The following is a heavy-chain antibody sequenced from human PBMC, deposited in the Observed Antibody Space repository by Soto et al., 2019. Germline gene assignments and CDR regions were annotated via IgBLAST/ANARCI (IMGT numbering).Heavy chain of an antibody. V-gene: IGHV3-9*01. CDR1: GFTFDNYA. J-gene: IGHJ4*02. D-gene: IGHD2-21*01. CDR3: ANDVRDIWWGGGYFEN. CDR2: ISWNSGTT. Sequence: EVQLVESGGALVQPGRSLRLSCAASGFTFDNYAMHWFRQFPGKAPEWVSGISWNSGTTGYADSVKGRFTISRDSARNSLYLQMNSLRPEDKAVYYCANDVRDIWWGGGYFENWGQGTQVTVSS.